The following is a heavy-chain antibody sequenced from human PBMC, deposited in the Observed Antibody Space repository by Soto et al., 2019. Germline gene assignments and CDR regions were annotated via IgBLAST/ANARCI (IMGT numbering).Heavy chain of an antibody. CDR2: IIPIFGTE. V-gene: IGHV1-69*12. CDR1: GGTFSSYA. J-gene: IGHJ6*02. Sequence: QVQLVQSGAAVKKPGSSVKVSCKASGGTFSSYAISWVRQAPGQGLEWMGGIIPIFGTENYAQKFQGRVTITADESTSTAYMELTSLRSEDTGVYYCARTGQGIYYYGMDVWGQGTTVTVSS. CDR3: ARTGQGIYYYGMDV.